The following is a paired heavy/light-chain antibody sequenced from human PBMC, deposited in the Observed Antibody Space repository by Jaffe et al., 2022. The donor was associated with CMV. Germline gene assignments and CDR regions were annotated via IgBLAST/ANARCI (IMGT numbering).Heavy chain of an antibody. CDR3: ARGKGFTPGGTLPWGPIRRYYYYLDV. Sequence: QVQLQQWGARLLKPSETLSLTCAVSGGSFSDYFWTWIRQPPGKGLEWIGEINHSGQINSNPSLERRVTISIDTSTRQFFLTLTSVTAADTAVYYCARGKGFTPGGTLPWGPIRRYYYYLDVWDKGATVIVSS. V-gene: IGHV4-34*01. D-gene: IGHD1-26*01. CDR2: INHSGQI. CDR1: GGSFSDYF. J-gene: IGHJ6*03.
Light chain of an antibody. Sequence: EIVMTQSPDTLSVSPGERVTLSCRASQSISSNLAWYQQTPGQAPRLLIYETSVRATGIPARFSGSGSGTGFTLTISSLQSEDVAVYYCQQYNIWPRTFGQGTKVEIK. CDR2: ETS. CDR3: QQYNIWPRT. V-gene: IGKV3-15*01. J-gene: IGKJ1*01. CDR1: QSISSN.